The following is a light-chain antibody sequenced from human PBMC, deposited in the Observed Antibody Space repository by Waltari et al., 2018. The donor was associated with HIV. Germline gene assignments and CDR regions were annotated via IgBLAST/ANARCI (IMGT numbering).Light chain of an antibody. CDR3: EHFNTDMLT. CDR2: DAS. CDR1: QDISSA. Sequence: AIQLTQFPSSLSASVGDRVSITCRASQDISSALAWYRQKPGKAPKLLIYDASSLESGVPSRFSGSGSGTDFTLTIRSLQPEDFATYYCEHFNTDMLTFGGGTKVEIK. J-gene: IGKJ4*01. V-gene: IGKV1-13*02.